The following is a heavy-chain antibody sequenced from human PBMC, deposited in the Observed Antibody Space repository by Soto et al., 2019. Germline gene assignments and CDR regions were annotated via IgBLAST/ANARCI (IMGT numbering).Heavy chain of an antibody. CDR3: ARDRTDSGYYTNWLDP. D-gene: IGHD3-22*01. V-gene: IGHV1-69*06. J-gene: IGHJ5*02. CDR1: GGTCGSDA. CDR2: IIPIFGTT. Sequence: ASVKVSCKASGGTCGSDAITWVLQAPGQGLEWVGRIIPIFGTTNYAQNLQGRVTISADKSTLTSYMELHSLTSDDTALYYCARDRTDSGYYTNWLDPWGQGTQVTVSS.